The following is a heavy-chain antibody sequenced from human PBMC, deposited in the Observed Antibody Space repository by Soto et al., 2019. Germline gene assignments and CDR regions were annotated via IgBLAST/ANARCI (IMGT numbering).Heavy chain of an antibody. CDR1: GFTVSSNY. J-gene: IGHJ4*02. V-gene: IGHV3-53*01. CDR3: ARGDRYYDTSDYYLDC. D-gene: IGHD3-22*01. CDR2: IYSGGST. Sequence: GGSLRLSCAASGFTVSSNYMTWVRQAPGMGLEWVSVIYSGGSTYYADSVKGRFTISRDNSKTTLYLQMNGLRAEDTAVYYCARGDRYYDTSDYYLDCWGQGTLVTV.